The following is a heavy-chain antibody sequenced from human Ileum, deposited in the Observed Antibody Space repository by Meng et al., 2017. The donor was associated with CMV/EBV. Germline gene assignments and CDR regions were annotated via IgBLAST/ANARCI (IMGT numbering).Heavy chain of an antibody. D-gene: IGHD3-10*01. J-gene: IGHJ4*02. V-gene: IGHV3-53*01. CDR2: IYSGGST. Sequence: EVQLVESGGGLSQSGGSLSLSCEASGFTVSNNYMTWVRQAPGKGLEWVSVIYSGGSTYYADSVKGRFTISRDSSKNTLYLQMNSLRAEDTAVYYCARGSGFYYYWGQGTLVTVSS. CDR3: ARGSGFYYY. CDR1: GFTVSNNY.